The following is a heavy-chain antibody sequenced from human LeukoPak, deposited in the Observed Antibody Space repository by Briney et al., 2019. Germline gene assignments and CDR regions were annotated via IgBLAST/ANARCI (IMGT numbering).Heavy chain of an antibody. Sequence: GGSLRLSCAASGFTFSSYSMNWVRQAPGKGLEWVSSISSSRSYKYYADSLKGRFTISRDNAKNSLYLQMNSLTAEDTAVYYCARLWLRVDYMDVWGKGTTVTISS. CDR2: ISSSRSYK. CDR1: GFTFSSYS. V-gene: IGHV3-21*01. D-gene: IGHD5-12*01. CDR3: ARLWLRVDYMDV. J-gene: IGHJ6*03.